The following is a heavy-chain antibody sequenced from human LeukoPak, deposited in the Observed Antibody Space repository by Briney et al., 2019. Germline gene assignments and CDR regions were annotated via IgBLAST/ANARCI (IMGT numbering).Heavy chain of an antibody. V-gene: IGHV4-39*01. D-gene: IGHD3-10*01. J-gene: IGHJ4*02. Sequence: PSETLSLTCTVSGGSISSSSYYWGWIRQPPGKGLEWIGSIYYSGSTYYNPSLKSRVTISVDTSKNQFSLKLSSVTAADTAVCYCASRAKGTEDYWGQGTLVTVSS. CDR3: ASRAKGTEDY. CDR2: IYYSGST. CDR1: GGSISSSSYY.